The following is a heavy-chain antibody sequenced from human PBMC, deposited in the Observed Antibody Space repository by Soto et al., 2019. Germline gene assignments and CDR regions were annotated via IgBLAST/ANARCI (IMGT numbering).Heavy chain of an antibody. Sequence: GGSLRLSCGASGLTFSNYWMYWVRQAPGKGLVWVSRINSDGSITTYADSVKGRFTVSRDNAKKTVFLQMNSLRAEDTAVYYCAREIYDYYDSSGFDYWGQGALVTVSS. D-gene: IGHD3-22*01. CDR1: GLTFSNYW. V-gene: IGHV3-74*01. CDR2: INSDGSIT. CDR3: AREIYDYYDSSGFDY. J-gene: IGHJ4*02.